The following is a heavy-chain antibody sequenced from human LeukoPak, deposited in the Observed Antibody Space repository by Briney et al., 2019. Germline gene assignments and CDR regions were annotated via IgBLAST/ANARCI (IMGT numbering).Heavy chain of an antibody. CDR3: ANMWGSPDAFDI. CDR2: ITSSGKYT. Sequence: GRSLRLSCAASGFTFSRYSMNWVRQAPGKGLEWVASITSSGKYTYYADSVEGRFTISRDNGENSLYLQMNSLRPDDTAVYYCANMWGSPDAFDIWGQGTMVTVSS. D-gene: IGHD1-26*01. CDR1: GFTFSRYS. J-gene: IGHJ3*02. V-gene: IGHV3-21*01.